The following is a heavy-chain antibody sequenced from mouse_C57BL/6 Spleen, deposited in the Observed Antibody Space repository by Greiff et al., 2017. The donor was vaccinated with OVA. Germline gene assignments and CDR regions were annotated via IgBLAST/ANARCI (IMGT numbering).Heavy chain of an antibody. CDR1: GYAFTNYL. D-gene: IGHD4-1*02. V-gene: IGHV1-54*01. Sequence: QVQLKESGAELVRPGTSVKVSCKASGYAFTNYLIEWVKQRPGQGLEWIGVINPGSGGTNYNEKFKGKATLTADKSSSTAYMQLSSLTSEDSAVYFCAREGSTPTGTAAYWGQGTLVTVSA. J-gene: IGHJ3*01. CDR3: AREGSTPTGTAAY. CDR2: INPGSGGT.